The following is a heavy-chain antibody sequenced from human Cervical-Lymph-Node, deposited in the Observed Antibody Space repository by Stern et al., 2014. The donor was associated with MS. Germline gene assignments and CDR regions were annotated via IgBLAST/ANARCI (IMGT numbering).Heavy chain of an antibody. Sequence: VQLVQSGAEVKKPGASVKVSCKASGYTFTSYYMHWVRQAPGQGLEWMGIINPSGGSTSYAQKFQGRVTMTRDTSTSTVYMELSSLRSEDTAVYYCARDQRRGSSGPTGHFQHWGQGTLVTVSS. CDR2: INPSGGST. D-gene: IGHD6-19*01. V-gene: IGHV1-46*01. CDR3: ARDQRRGSSGPTGHFQH. CDR1: GYTFTSYY. J-gene: IGHJ1*01.